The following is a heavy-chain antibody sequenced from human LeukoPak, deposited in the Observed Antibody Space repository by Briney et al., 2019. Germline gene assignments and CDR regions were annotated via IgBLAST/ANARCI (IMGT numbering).Heavy chain of an antibody. CDR2: IIPIFGTA. CDR1: GGTFSSYA. CDR3: ARDVGYCSGGSCSIHPGGDY. D-gene: IGHD2-15*01. J-gene: IGHJ4*02. V-gene: IGHV1-69*05. Sequence: SVKVSCKASGGTFSSYAISWVRQAPGQGLEWVGRIIPIFGTANYAQKFQGRVTITTDESTSTAYMELSSLRSEDTAVYYCARDVGYCSGGSCSIHPGGDYWGQGTLVTVSS.